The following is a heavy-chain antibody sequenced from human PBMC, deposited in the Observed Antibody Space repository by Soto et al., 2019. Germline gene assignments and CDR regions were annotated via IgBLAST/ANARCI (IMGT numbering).Heavy chain of an antibody. CDR1: GYIFKNFG. CDR3: ARSRYYFDN. V-gene: IGHV1-18*01. Sequence: ASVKVSCKASGYIFKNFGIGWVRQAPGLGPEWVGWINVDNGNTKYAEKFQGRVTTTTDTSTNTAYMELTKLTSDDTAVYYCARSRYYFDNWGREPWSPS. D-gene: IGHD3-9*01. CDR2: INVDNGNT. J-gene: IGHJ4*02.